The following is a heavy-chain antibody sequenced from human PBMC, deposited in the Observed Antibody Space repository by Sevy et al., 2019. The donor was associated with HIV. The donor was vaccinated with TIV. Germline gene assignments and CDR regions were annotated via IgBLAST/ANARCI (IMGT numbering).Heavy chain of an antibody. J-gene: IGHJ3*02. CDR3: AREGVIYDDDGRDFDDAFDI. D-gene: IGHD2-21*01. CDR1: AFSLSNYY. CDR2: IKQGGNEQ. V-gene: IGHV3-7*01. Sequence: GGSLSLSCAASAFSLSNYYMTWVRQAPGKGLEWVANIKQGGNEQFYLESVKGRFTISRDDSKNSVYLQMTSLRAEDTAVYYGAREGVIYDDDGRDFDDAFDIWGHGTMVTVSS.